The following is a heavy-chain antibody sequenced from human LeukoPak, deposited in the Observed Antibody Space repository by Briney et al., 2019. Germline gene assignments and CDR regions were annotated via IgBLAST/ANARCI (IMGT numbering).Heavy chain of an antibody. D-gene: IGHD4-17*01. V-gene: IGHV3-23*01. Sequence: GGSLRLSCAASGFTFSSYAMSWVRQAPGKGLEWVSAISGSGGSTYYADSVKGRFTISRDNSKNTLYLQMNSLRAEDTAVYYCAKQFFSPITVTSPGYFDYWGQGTLVTVSS. J-gene: IGHJ4*02. CDR1: GFTFSSYA. CDR2: ISGSGGST. CDR3: AKQFFSPITVTSPGYFDY.